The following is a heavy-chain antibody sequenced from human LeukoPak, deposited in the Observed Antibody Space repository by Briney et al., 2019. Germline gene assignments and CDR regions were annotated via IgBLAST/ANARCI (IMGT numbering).Heavy chain of an antibody. CDR2: VYYSGST. CDR1: GGSFSISSYF. J-gene: IGHJ4*02. D-gene: IGHD4-23*01. Sequence: SETLSLTCSVSGGSFSISSYFWGWIRQPPGNGLEWIGSVYYSGSTYYSPSLKSRVTISVDTSKNQFSLKLSSVTAADTAVYYCARDGGNLNSDYWGQGTLVTVSS. CDR3: ARDGGNLNSDY. V-gene: IGHV4-39*02.